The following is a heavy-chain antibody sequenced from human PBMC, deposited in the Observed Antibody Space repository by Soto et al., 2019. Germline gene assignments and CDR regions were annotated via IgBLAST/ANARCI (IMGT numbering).Heavy chain of an antibody. CDR1: GDSITRSNFY. CDR2: IFYSGST. CDR3: ARHKTTMLTVVLAFDP. J-gene: IGHJ5*02. Sequence: PSETPSLTCTVSGDSITRSNFYWGWIRQPPGKGLEWLGSIFYSGSTFYNPALKSRVTFSVDTSKNHFSLKLSSVTAADTAVYYCARHKTTMLTVVLAFDPWGQGTRVTVSS. D-gene: IGHD3-22*01. V-gene: IGHV4-39*02.